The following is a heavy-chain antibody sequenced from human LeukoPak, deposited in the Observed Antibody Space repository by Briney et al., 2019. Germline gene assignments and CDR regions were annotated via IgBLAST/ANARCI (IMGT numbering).Heavy chain of an antibody. CDR1: GGSFSGYY. V-gene: IGHV4-34*01. J-gene: IGHJ6*02. Sequence: PSETLSLTCAVYGGSFSGYYWSWIRQPPGKGLEWIGEINHSGSTNYNPSLKSRVTISVDTSKNQFSLKLSSVTAADTAVYYCARGDRLESGYSYGNRVYYYYYGMDVWGQGTTVTVSS. CDR3: ARGDRLESGYSYGNRVYYYYYGMDV. D-gene: IGHD5-18*01. CDR2: INHSGST.